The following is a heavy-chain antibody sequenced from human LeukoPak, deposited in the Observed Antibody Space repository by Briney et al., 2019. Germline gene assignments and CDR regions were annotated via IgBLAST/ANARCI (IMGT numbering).Heavy chain of an antibody. CDR2: ISFDGSNK. J-gene: IGHJ4*02. CDR3: ATPEKQWHIFDY. CDR1: GFTFSSYA. V-gene: IGHV3-30*04. D-gene: IGHD6-19*01. Sequence: GRSLRLSCAASGFTFSSYAMHWVRQAPGKGLEWVAVISFDGSNKYYADSVKGRFTIPRDNSKNTLYLQMNSLRAEDTAVYYCATPEKQWHIFDYWGQGTLVTVSS.